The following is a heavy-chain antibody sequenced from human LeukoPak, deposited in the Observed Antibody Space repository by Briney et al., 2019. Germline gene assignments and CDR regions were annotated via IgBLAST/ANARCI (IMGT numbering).Heavy chain of an antibody. CDR2: IYPGDSDT. V-gene: IGHV5-51*01. CDR1: GYSFTSYW. D-gene: IGHD2-15*01. CDR3: ARHRSLHSSGGSCCYGMDV. Sequence: GESLKISCKGSGYSFTSYWIGWVRQMLGKGLEWMGIIYPGDSDTRYSPSFQGQVTISADKSISTAYLQWSSLKASDTAMYYCARHRSLHSSGGSCCYGMDVWGQGTTVTVSS. J-gene: IGHJ6*02.